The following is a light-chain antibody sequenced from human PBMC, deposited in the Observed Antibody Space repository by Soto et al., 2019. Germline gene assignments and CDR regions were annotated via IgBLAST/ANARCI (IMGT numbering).Light chain of an antibody. V-gene: IGLV2-14*01. CDR3: NSYKTISTYV. CDR1: SSDVGAYNY. J-gene: IGLJ1*01. Sequence: QSALTQPASVSGSPGQSITISCTGTSSDVGAYNYVSWYQQYPGKAPKLMIYHVSNRPSGVSNRFSGSKSGNSASLTISGLQGEDVADYYSNSYKTISTYVFGTGTKVTVL. CDR2: HVS.